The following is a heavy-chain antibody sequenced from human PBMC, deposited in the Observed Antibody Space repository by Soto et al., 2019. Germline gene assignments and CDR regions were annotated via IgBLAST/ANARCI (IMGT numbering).Heavy chain of an antibody. Sequence: ASVKVSCKASGYTFTDYYMHWVRQAPGQGLEWMGWINPNSGGTNYAQKFQGRVTMTRDTSISTAYMELRRLRSDDTAVYYCARASYGTPPRNWGQGTLVTVTX. V-gene: IGHV1-2*02. D-gene: IGHD3-16*01. CDR3: ARASYGTPPRN. J-gene: IGHJ4*02. CDR1: GYTFTDYY. CDR2: INPNSGGT.